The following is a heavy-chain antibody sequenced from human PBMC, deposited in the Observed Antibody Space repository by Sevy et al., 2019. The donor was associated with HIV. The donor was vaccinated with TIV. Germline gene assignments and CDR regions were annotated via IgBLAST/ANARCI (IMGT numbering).Heavy chain of an antibody. V-gene: IGHV1-24*01. Sequence: ASVKVSCKVSGYILTALSMHWVRQTPGKGLEWMVTFDPEDGKTIYAQKFQGRVTMTEDTSTHTAYMELSSLRSEDTAVYYCASTTDYYESNGYYFDYWGQGTLVTVSS. CDR1: GYILTALS. CDR3: ASTTDYYESNGYYFDY. D-gene: IGHD3-22*01. J-gene: IGHJ4*02. CDR2: FDPEDGKT.